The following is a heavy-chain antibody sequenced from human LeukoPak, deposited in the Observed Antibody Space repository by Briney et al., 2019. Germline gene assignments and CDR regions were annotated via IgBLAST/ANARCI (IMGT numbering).Heavy chain of an antibody. J-gene: IGHJ4*02. V-gene: IGHV3-30*18. CDR2: ISYDGSNK. CDR1: GFTFSSYG. Sequence: GGSLRLSCAASGFTFSSYGMHWVRQAPGKGLEWVAVISYDGSNKYYADSVKGRFTISRDNSKNTLYLQMNSLRAEDTAVYYCAKDVSGYVYYFDYWGQGTLVTVSS. CDR3: AKDVSGYVYYFDY. D-gene: IGHD5-12*01.